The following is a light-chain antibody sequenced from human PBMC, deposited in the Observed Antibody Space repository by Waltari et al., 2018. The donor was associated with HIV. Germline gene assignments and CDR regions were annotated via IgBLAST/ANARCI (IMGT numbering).Light chain of an antibody. V-gene: IGKV3-11*01. CDR3: HQRSNWPIT. CDR1: QSVSTY. CDR2: GAS. Sequence: DIVLTQSPATLSFSPGERATLSCRASQSVSTYLAWYQQKPGQAPRLLIYGASSRATGIPARFSGSGSGTDFTLTISRLEPGDFGVYYCHQRSNWPITFGQGTRLEIK. J-gene: IGKJ5*01.